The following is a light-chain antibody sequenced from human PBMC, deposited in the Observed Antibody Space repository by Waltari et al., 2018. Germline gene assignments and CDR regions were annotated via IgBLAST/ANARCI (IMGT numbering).Light chain of an antibody. CDR1: QSLSSN. CDR2: GAS. Sequence: ETVMIQSPATLSVSPGERATLSCRASQSLSSNLAWYQQKPGQAPRLLIYGASTRATGIPTRFSGSGSGTEFTLTISSLQSEDFAVYYCQQYNNWPETFGQGTKVEIK. J-gene: IGKJ1*01. V-gene: IGKV3-15*01. CDR3: QQYNNWPET.